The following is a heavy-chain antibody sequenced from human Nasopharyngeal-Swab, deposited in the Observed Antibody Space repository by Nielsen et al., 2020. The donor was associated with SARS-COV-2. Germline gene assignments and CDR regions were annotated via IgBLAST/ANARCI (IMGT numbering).Heavy chain of an antibody. D-gene: IGHD3-22*01. Sequence: WIRQPPGKGLEWVGCIKSKTDGGTTDYAAPVKGRFTISRDDSKNTLYLQMNSLKTEDTAVYYCTTATAAAGTYYYDSSGYYYFDYWGQGTLVTVSS. V-gene: IGHV3-15*07. CDR3: TTATAAAGTYYYDSSGYYYFDY. J-gene: IGHJ4*02. CDR2: IKSKTDGGTT.